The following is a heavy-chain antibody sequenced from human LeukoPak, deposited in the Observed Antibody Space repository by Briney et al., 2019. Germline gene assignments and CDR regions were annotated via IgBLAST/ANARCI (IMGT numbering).Heavy chain of an antibody. V-gene: IGHV3-7*01. Sequence: GGSLRLSCAASGFTFSSYWMSWVRQAPGKGLEWVANIKQDGSEKYYVDSVKGRFTISRDNAKNSLYLQMNSLRAEDTAVYYCARDRVVVAATLYYYYGMDVWGQGTTVTVSS. D-gene: IGHD2-15*01. CDR3: ARDRVVVAATLYYYYGMDV. CDR1: GFTFSSYW. J-gene: IGHJ6*02. CDR2: IKQDGSEK.